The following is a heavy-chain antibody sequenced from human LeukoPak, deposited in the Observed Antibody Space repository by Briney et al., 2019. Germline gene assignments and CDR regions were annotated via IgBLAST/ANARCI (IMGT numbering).Heavy chain of an antibody. Sequence: GGSLRLSCAASGFTVSNYWMSWVRQAPGKGLEWEAVISYDGSNKYYADSVKGRFTISRDNSKNTLYLQMNSLRAEDTAVYYCAREPNYDILTGYHPLEYWGQGTLVTVSS. J-gene: IGHJ4*02. CDR3: AREPNYDILTGYHPLEY. D-gene: IGHD3-9*01. CDR1: GFTVSNYW. CDR2: ISYDGSNK. V-gene: IGHV3-30-3*01.